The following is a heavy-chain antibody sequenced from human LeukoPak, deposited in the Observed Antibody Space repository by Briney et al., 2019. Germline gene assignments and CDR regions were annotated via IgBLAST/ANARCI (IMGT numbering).Heavy chain of an antibody. J-gene: IGHJ3*02. D-gene: IGHD3-22*01. CDR1: GFTFSSYA. V-gene: IGHV3-30*04. CDR3: AKRTYYYDSSGYYGDAFDI. CDR2: ISYDGSNK. Sequence: PGGSLRLSCAASGFTFSSYAMHWVRQAPGKGLEWVAVISYDGSNKYYADSVKGRFTISRDNSKNTLYLQMNSLRAEDTAVYYCAKRTYYYDSSGYYGDAFDIWGQGTMVTVSS.